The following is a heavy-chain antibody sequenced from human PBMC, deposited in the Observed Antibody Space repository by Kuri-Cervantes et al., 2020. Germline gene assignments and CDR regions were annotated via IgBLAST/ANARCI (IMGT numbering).Heavy chain of an antibody. CDR3: AKDIATTVKGGGAFDI. CDR2: IKQDGSEK. CDR1: GVTFSSYW. Sequence: GGSLRLSCAAAGVTFSSYWMTWVRQAPGKGLEWVANIKQDGSEKYYVDSVKGRFTIPRDNAKNSLYLQMNSLRAEDTALYYCAKDIATTVKGGGAFDIWGQGTMVTVSS. J-gene: IGHJ3*02. V-gene: IGHV3-7*05. D-gene: IGHD4-17*01.